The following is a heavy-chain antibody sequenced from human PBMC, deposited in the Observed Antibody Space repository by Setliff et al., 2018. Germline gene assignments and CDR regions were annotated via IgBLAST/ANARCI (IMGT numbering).Heavy chain of an antibody. D-gene: IGHD3-22*01. CDR2: SSWNGGNM. CDR1: GFTFDDYA. V-gene: IGHV3-9*01. Sequence: GGSLRLSCAASGFTFDDYAMPCVRQTPGKGLEWVSGSSWNGGNMDYADSVKGRFTISRDNAKNSLYLQMNSLRAADTALYYCAKDIVRYYFDTRGFDLWGRGTLVTVSS. CDR3: AKDIVRYYFDTRGFDL. J-gene: IGHJ2*01.